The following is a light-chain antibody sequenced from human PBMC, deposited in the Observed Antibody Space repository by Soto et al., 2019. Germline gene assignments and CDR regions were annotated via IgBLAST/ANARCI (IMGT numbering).Light chain of an antibody. Sequence: EVVLTQSTAILSLSPGERATLSCRASQSVSVNFAWYQHKPGQAPRPLIYSASDRAPGIPARFSGSGSGTDFTLTISSLEPEDFAVYYCQERNRWPRGTFGAGTKVEIK. CDR1: QSVSVN. CDR3: QERNRWPRGT. CDR2: SAS. J-gene: IGKJ4*01. V-gene: IGKV3-11*01.